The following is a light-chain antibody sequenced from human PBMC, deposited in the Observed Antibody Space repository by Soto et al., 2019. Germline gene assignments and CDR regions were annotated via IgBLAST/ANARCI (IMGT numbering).Light chain of an antibody. CDR1: QSVSGW. J-gene: IGKJ2*01. CDR3: QQYNSYSGS. Sequence: DIQMTQSPAALSASVGDRVTITCRASQSVSGWLTWHQQKPGEAPKPLIYKASTLESGVPSRFSGNGSGTEFTLTIGSLQPEDFATYYCQQYNSYSGSFGQGTKLQIK. CDR2: KAS. V-gene: IGKV1-5*03.